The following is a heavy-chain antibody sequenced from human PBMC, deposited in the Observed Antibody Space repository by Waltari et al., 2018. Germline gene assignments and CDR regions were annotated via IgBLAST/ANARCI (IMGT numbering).Heavy chain of an antibody. V-gene: IGHV3-23*01. D-gene: IGHD4-4*01. CDR2: SSGRGGLT. Sequence: EVQLLESGGGLAQPGGSLRLSCEGSGFSFSTYAVSWVRQGPGTGLEWVSGSSGRGGLTDYADSVKGRFAISRDNSKNTLYLQMNSLRAEDTAVYYCAKGGFMTKVTTNGMDVWGQGTTVTVSS. CDR3: AKGGFMTKVTTNGMDV. J-gene: IGHJ6*02. CDR1: GFSFSTYA.